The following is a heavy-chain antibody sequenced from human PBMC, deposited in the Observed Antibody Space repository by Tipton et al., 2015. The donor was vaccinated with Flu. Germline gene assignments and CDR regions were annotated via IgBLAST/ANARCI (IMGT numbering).Heavy chain of an antibody. V-gene: IGHV4-61*02. CDR2: IYTNANT. D-gene: IGHD1-26*01. J-gene: IGHJ5*01. CDR1: GGSTSRGSYY. CDR3: AREQSGSQSHLVA. Sequence: TLSLTCTVSGGSTSRGSYYYNWIRQPAGEGLEWIGRIYTNANTNYKASLKSRVTISIDTSKNQFSLKLTSVTAADTAVYYCAREQSGSQSHLVAWGHGTLVTVSS.